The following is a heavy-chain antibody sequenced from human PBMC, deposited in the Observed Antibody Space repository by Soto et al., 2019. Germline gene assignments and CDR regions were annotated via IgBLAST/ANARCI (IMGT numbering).Heavy chain of an antibody. D-gene: IGHD2-15*01. Sequence: PGGSLRLGXAASGFTLSSYAVRGVRQAPGKGLEWVSALSGSGGSTYYADSVKGRFTISRATSKNTLYLQMHSLRAEETAVYYCENGKGPRYCRGASWY. J-gene: IGHJ2*01. CDR1: GFTLSSYA. CDR3: ENGKGPRYCRGASWY. CDR2: LSGSGGST. V-gene: IGHV3-23*01.